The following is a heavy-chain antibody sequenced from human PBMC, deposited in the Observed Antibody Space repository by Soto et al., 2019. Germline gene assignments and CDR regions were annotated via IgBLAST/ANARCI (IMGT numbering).Heavy chain of an antibody. J-gene: IGHJ6*02. V-gene: IGHV3-74*01. D-gene: IGHD6-19*01. CDR3: ARGDIAVAKYHYYGMDV. CDR1: GFTFSSYW. Sequence: GGSLRLSCTASGFTFSSYWMHWVRQAPGKGLVWVSRINSDGSSTSYADSVKGRFTISRDNAKNTLYLQMNSLRAEDTAVYYCARGDIAVAKYHYYGMDVWGQGTTVTVSS. CDR2: INSDGSST.